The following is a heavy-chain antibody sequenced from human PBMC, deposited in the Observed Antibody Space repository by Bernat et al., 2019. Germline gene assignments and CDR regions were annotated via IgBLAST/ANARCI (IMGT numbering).Heavy chain of an antibody. V-gene: IGHV4-34*01. Sequence: QVQLQQWGAGLLKPSETLSLTCAVYGGSFSGYYWSWIRQPPGKGLEWIGEINHSGSTNYNPSLKSRVTISVDTSKNQFSLKLSSVTAADTAVYYCARNAPSSGWDAFDIWGQGTMVTVSS. CDR3: ARNAPSSGWDAFDI. D-gene: IGHD6-19*01. J-gene: IGHJ3*02. CDR2: INHSGST. CDR1: GGSFSGYY.